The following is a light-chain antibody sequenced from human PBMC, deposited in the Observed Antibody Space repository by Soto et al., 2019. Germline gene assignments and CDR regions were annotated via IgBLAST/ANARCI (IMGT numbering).Light chain of an antibody. V-gene: IGKV1-39*01. CDR2: IAS. CDR3: QQLDSMPIT. Sequence: DIQLTQSPSSLSASVGDRVTITCRASQSIRSYLNWYQQKPGKAPKLLISIASILQSGVPSRFSGSGSGTDFVLTISSLQPEDSATYYCQQLDSMPITFGQGTRLEIK. J-gene: IGKJ5*01. CDR1: QSIRSY.